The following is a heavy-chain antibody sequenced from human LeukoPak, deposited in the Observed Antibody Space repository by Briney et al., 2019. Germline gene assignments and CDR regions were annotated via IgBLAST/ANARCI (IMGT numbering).Heavy chain of an antibody. D-gene: IGHD6-13*01. CDR3: ARGIAAAGIDY. Sequence: GGSLRLSCAASGFTFSSYAMHWVRQAPGKGLEWVAVISYDGSNKYYADSVKGRFTISRDNSKNTLYLQMNSLRAEDTAVYYCARGIAAAGIDYWGQGTLVTVSS. CDR1: GFTFSSYA. CDR2: ISYDGSNK. V-gene: IGHV3-30-3*01. J-gene: IGHJ4*02.